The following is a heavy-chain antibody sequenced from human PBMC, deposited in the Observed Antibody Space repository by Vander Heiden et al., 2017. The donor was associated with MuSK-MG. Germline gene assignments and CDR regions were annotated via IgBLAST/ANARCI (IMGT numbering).Heavy chain of an antibody. CDR3: ASLLGRKWFDP. Sequence: QLQLQESGPGLVKPSETLSLTCTFSGGSISSSSYYWGWIRQPPGKGLEWIGSIYYSGSTYYNPSLKSRVTISVDTSKNQFSLKLSSVTAADTAVYYCASLLGRKWFDPWGQGTLVTVSS. CDR2: IYYSGST. J-gene: IGHJ5*02. CDR1: GGSISSSSYY. D-gene: IGHD7-27*01. V-gene: IGHV4-39*01.